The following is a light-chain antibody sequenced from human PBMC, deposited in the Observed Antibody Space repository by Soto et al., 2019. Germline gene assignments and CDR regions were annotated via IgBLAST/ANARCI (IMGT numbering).Light chain of an antibody. V-gene: IGKV3-20*01. CDR1: QSISITS. CDR2: GTS. J-gene: IGKJ5*01. Sequence: EIVLTQSPGTLSLAPGERATLSCRASQSISITSLAWYQQKPGQAPRLLIYGTSSRATAIPDRFSGRGSGTCLPLTIRRLAPEDLAGYSCQDDGSSPITVGQGTRLEIK. CDR3: QDDGSSPIT.